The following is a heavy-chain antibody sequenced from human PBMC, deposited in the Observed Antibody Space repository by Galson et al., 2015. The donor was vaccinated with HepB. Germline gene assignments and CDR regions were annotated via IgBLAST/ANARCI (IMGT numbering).Heavy chain of an antibody. V-gene: IGHV3-30*02. D-gene: IGHD2-2*01. J-gene: IGHJ4*02. Sequence: SLRLSCAASGFAFSTYGMHWVRQAPGKGLEWVSFIRYDGSNKYYADSVKGRFTISRDNSRNTLYLEMNSLRAEDTAVYHCARGFCSSTSCVSSEGCWGQGTQVTVSS. CDR3: ARGFCSSTSCVSSEGC. CDR1: GFAFSTYG. CDR2: IRYDGSNK.